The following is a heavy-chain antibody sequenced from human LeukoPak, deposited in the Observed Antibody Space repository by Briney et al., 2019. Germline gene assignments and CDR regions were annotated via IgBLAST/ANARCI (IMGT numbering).Heavy chain of an antibody. CDR3: ARHRGNRGRFDY. CDR2: INHSGST. V-gene: IGHV4-34*01. CDR1: GGSFSGYY. D-gene: IGHD3-10*01. Sequence: NPSETLSLTCAVYGGSFSGYYWSWIRQPPGKGLEWIGEINHSGSTNYNPSLKSRVTISVDTSKNQFSLKLSSVTAADTAVYYCARHRGNRGRFDYWGQGTLVTVSS. J-gene: IGHJ4*02.